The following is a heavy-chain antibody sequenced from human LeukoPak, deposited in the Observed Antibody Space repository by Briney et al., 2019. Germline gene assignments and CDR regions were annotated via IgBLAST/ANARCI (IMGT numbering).Heavy chain of an antibody. V-gene: IGHV3-23*01. CDR1: GGSFSGYY. J-gene: IGHJ4*02. CDR3: AKDDPQDY. Sequence: PSETLSLTCAVYGGSFSGYYWSWIRQPPGKGLEWVSAISGSGGSTYYADSVKGRFTISRDNSKNTLYLQMNSLRAEDTAVYYCAKDDPQDYWGQGTLVTVSS. CDR2: ISGSGGST.